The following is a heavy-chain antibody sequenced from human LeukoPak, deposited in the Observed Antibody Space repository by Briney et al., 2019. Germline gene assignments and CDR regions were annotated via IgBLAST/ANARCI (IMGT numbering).Heavy chain of an antibody. J-gene: IGHJ4*02. CDR1: GFTFSNAW. V-gene: IGHV3-7*01. CDR2: IKQDGSEK. CDR3: ARGAEWFGFFDY. Sequence: GGSLRLSCAASGFTFSNAWMSWVRQAPGKGLEWVANIKQDGSEKYYVDSVKGRFTISRDNAKNSLYLQMNSLRAEDTAVYYCARGAEWFGFFDYWGQGTLVTVSS. D-gene: IGHD3-10*01.